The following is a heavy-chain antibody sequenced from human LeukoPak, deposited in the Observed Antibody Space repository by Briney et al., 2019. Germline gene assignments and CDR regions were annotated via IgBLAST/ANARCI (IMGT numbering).Heavy chain of an antibody. CDR1: GGTFGSYR. V-gene: IGHV1-69*04. CDR3: ARGPYDGTFYFDS. CDR2: TIPIRGMT. D-gene: IGHD3-16*01. Sequence: SVKVSCKISGGTFGSYRIRWVRPAPGQGLEWMGRTIPIRGMTNYAQKFQGRVTITADTSTSTAYMELSSLTSEDTAVYFCARGPYDGTFYFDSWGQGTLVIVSS. J-gene: IGHJ4*02.